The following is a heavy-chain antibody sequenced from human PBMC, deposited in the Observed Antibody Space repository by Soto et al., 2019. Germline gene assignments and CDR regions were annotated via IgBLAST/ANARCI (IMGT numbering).Heavy chain of an antibody. CDR1: GYTXTSYG. J-gene: IGHJ4*02. V-gene: IGHV1-18*01. CDR3: ARSYLSVTIFGVVIQTPTLFDH. D-gene: IGHD3-3*01. CDR2: ISAYNGNT. Sequence: GASVKVSCKASGYTXTSYGISWVRQAPGQGLEWMGWISAYNGNTNYAQKLQGRVTMTTDTSTSTAYMELRSLRSDDTAVYYCARSYLSVTIFGVVIQTPTLFDHWGQGTLVTVSS.